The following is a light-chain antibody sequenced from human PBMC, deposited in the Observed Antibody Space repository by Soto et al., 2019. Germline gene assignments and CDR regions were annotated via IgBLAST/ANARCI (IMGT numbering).Light chain of an antibody. Sequence: QSVLTQPPSVSGAPGQRVTISCTGSSSNIGAGYDVHWYQQLPGTAPKLLINGNSNRPSGVPDRFSGSKSGTSASLAITGPEAEDEDDYDCQSYDCSLSGLEVVFGGGTKLTVL. CDR1: SSNIGAGYD. V-gene: IGLV1-40*01. CDR2: GNS. J-gene: IGLJ2*01. CDR3: QSYDCSLSGLEVV.